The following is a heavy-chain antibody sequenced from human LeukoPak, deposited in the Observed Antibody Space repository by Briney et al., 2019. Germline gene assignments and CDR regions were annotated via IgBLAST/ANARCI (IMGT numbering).Heavy chain of an antibody. J-gene: IGHJ4*02. V-gene: IGHV3-33*01. CDR1: GFTFSSYG. Sequence: GRSLRLSCAASGFTFSSYGMHWVRQAPGKGLEWVAVIWYDGSNNYYADSVKGRFTISRDNSKNTLYLQMNSLRAEDTAVYYCASTSGWYEPIDYWGQGTLVTV. CDR2: IWYDGSNN. D-gene: IGHD6-19*01. CDR3: ASTSGWYEPIDY.